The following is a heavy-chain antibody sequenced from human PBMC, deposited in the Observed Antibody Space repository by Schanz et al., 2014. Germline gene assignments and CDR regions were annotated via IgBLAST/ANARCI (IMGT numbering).Heavy chain of an antibody. CDR1: GFTFDKYA. D-gene: IGHD2-2*01. J-gene: IGHJ6*03. CDR3: ARVKYCTITRCYRTETEGIYYMDV. Sequence: EVQLAESGGGLVQPGGSLRLSCAASGFTFDKYAMHWVRQAPGKGLEWVSAISASGGTTYYADSVKGRFTISRDNSKNTLYLQMKSLRAEDTAVYYCARVKYCTITRCYRTETEGIYYMDVWGKGTTVTVSS. CDR2: ISASGGTT. V-gene: IGHV3-23*04.